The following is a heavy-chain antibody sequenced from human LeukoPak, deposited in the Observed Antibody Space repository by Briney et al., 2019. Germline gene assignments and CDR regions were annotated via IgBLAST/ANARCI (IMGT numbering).Heavy chain of an antibody. V-gene: IGHV3-23*01. Sequence: GGSLRLSCAASGFTFSSYAMNWVRQAPGKGLEWVSTIGSGGGTTYYADSVKGRFTISRDNSMSTLFLQTNSLRAEDTAVYYCAKDRRILRELEYWGQGTLVTVSS. CDR2: IGSGGGTT. CDR1: GFTFSSYA. CDR3: AKDRRILRELEY. J-gene: IGHJ4*02. D-gene: IGHD1-26*01.